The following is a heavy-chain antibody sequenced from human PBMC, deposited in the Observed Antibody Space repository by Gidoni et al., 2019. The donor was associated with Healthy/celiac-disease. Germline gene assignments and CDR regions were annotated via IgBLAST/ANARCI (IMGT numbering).Heavy chain of an antibody. J-gene: IGHJ6*03. CDR2: IKRKTDGGTT. D-gene: IGHD2-21*02. CDR1: GFTFSNAW. Sequence: EVQLVESGGGLVKPGGSRRLSGAASGFTFSNAWMSWVRQAPGKGLEWVGRIKRKTDGGTTDYAAPVKGRFTISRDDSKNTLYLQMNSLKTEDTAVYYCTTDAAIVVVTASRVYMDVWGKGTTVTVSS. V-gene: IGHV3-15*01. CDR3: TTDAAIVVVTASRVYMDV.